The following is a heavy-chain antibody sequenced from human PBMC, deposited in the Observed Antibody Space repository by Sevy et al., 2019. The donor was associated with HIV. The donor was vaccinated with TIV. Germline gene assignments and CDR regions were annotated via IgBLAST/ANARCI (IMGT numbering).Heavy chain of an antibody. CDR2: IFSSGST. CDR1: GFTVNDKY. CDR3: VSLFLSYRSGWSYFDY. D-gene: IGHD6-19*01. J-gene: IGHJ4*02. Sequence: GGSLRLSCAISGFTVNDKYIIWVRQAPGKRLEWVSVIFSSGSTYYADSAKGRFTISRDNSKNTVYLQMNRLRAEDTAVYYCVSLFLSYRSGWSYFDYWGQGTLVTVSS. V-gene: IGHV3-66*02.